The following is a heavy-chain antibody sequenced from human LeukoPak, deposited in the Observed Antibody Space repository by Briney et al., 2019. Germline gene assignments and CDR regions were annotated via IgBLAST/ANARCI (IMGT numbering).Heavy chain of an antibody. CDR1: GFTFSSYW. V-gene: IGHV3-7*01. D-gene: IGHD2-2*01. Sequence: GGSLRLSCAASGFTFSSYWMSWVRQAPGKGLEWVANIKQDGSEKYYVDSVKGRFTISRDNAKNPLYLQVNSLRAEDTAVYYCARGGDIVVVPAAAPDYWGQGTLVTVSS. J-gene: IGHJ4*02. CDR3: ARGGDIVVVPAAAPDY. CDR2: IKQDGSEK.